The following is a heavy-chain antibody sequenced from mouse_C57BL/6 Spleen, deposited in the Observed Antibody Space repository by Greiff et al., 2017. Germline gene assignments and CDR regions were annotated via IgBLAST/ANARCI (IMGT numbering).Heavy chain of an antibody. CDR1: GYTFTSYW. D-gene: IGHD2-5*01. Sequence: QVQLQQPGAELVRPGSSVKLSCKASGYTFTSYWMHWVKQRPIQGLEWIGNIDPSESETHYNQKFKDKATLTVDKYSSPSYMQLSSLTSEDAAVYYCARKGYYSNYVGYFDVWGTGTTVTVSS. CDR3: ARKGYYSNYVGYFDV. V-gene: IGHV1-52*01. CDR2: IDPSESET. J-gene: IGHJ1*03.